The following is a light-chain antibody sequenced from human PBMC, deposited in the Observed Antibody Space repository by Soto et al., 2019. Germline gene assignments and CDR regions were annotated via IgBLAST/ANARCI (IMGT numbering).Light chain of an antibody. CDR3: QQANSFPIT. CDR1: QDIGSW. V-gene: IGKV1D-12*01. Sequence: DIQMTQSPSSVSASVGDRVTITCRASQDIGSWLAWYQKKPGKAPNLLIYGASSLQSGVPSRFSGSRSGTDFTLTISSLQPEDFATYYCQQANSFPITFAQGTRLELK. CDR2: GAS. J-gene: IGKJ5*01.